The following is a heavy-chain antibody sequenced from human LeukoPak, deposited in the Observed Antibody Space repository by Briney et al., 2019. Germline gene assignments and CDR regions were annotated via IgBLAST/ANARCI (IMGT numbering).Heavy chain of an antibody. J-gene: IGHJ4*02. D-gene: IGHD5-18*01. CDR1: GYTFTSYG. V-gene: IGHV1-18*01. CDR3: ARERDGNSYGYPGY. Sequence: ASVKVSCKASGYTFTSYGISWVRQAPGQGLEWMGWISAYNGNTNYAQKLQGRVTMTTDTSTSTAYMELRSLRSDDTAVYYCARERDGNSYGYPGYWGQGTLVTVSS. CDR2: ISAYNGNT.